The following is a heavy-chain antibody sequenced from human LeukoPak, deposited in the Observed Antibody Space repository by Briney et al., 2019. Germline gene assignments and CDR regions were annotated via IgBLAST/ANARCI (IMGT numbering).Heavy chain of an antibody. CDR1: GYTLTELS. CDR3: ARGNVVVPAAIAY. D-gene: IGHD2-2*02. V-gene: IGHV1-2*02. J-gene: IGHJ4*02. Sequence: ASVKVSCKVSGYTLTELSMHWVRQAPGQGLEWMGWINPNSGGTNYAQKFQGRVTMTRDTSISTAYMELSRLRSDDTAVYYCARGNVVVPAAIAYWGQGTLVTVSS. CDR2: INPNSGGT.